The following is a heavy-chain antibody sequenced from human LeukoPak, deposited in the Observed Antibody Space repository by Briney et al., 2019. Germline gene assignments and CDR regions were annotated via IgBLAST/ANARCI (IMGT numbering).Heavy chain of an antibody. Sequence: GGSLRLSCAASGNYWMSWVRQAPGKGLEWVANMKQDGSEKYYVDSVKGRFTISRDNAKNSLYLQMNSLRAEDTAVYYCARGSLYGYSYFDNWGQGTLVTVSS. CDR3: ARGSLYGYSYFDN. D-gene: IGHD5-18*01. V-gene: IGHV3-7*01. J-gene: IGHJ4*02. CDR1: GNYW. CDR2: MKQDGSEK.